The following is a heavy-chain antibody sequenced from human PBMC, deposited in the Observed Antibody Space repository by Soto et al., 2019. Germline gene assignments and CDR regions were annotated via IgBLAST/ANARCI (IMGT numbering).Heavy chain of an antibody. D-gene: IGHD2-15*01. CDR2: IWFDGSDK. V-gene: IGHV3-33*01. Sequence: GGSLRLSCAASGFTFVSYGMHCFRHSPGKWLEWVALIWFDGSDKYYTESVKGRFTISRDNSKSTLYLQMNSLRAEDTAVYYCARLYCSASSCYSVGAFDIRGQGTMVTVSS. CDR3: ARLYCSASSCYSVGAFDI. J-gene: IGHJ3*02. CDR1: GFTFVSYG.